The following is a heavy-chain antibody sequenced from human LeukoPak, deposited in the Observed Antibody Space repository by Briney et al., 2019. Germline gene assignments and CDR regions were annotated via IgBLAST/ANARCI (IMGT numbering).Heavy chain of an antibody. Sequence: PSETLSLTCTVSGDSVSSDAFYWSWIRQPPGKGLEWIGYIYYSGSTNYNPSLKSRVTISVDTSKNQFSLKLSSVTAADTAVYYCARDSGTAMAHFDYWGQGTLVTVSS. J-gene: IGHJ4*02. V-gene: IGHV4-61*08. D-gene: IGHD5-18*01. CDR1: GDSVSSDAFY. CDR3: ARDSGTAMAHFDY. CDR2: IYYSGST.